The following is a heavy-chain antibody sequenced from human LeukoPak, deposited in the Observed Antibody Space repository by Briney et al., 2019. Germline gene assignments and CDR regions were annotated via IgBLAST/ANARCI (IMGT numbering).Heavy chain of an antibody. J-gene: IGHJ4*02. CDR1: GGSVSSGSYY. V-gene: IGHV4-61*01. CDR3: ARALMVRGVITYYYFDY. CDR2: IYYSGST. Sequence: SETLSLTCTVSGGSVSSGSYYWSWIRQPPGKGLEWIGYIYYSGSTNYNPSLKGRVTISVDTSENQFSLKLSSVTAADTAVYYCARALMVRGVITYYYFDYWGQGTLVTVSS. D-gene: IGHD3-10*01.